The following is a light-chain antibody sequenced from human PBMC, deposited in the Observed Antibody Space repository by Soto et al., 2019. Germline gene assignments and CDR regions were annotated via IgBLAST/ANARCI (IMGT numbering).Light chain of an antibody. J-gene: IGKJ4*01. CDR3: QHYYAWPLT. Sequence: EIVMTQSPATLSVSPGERVTLSCRASQSISIFLAWYQQKPGQAPRLLIYATSTRATGIPARFSGSGSGTYFTLTISSLQSEDFCVYYCQHYYAWPLTFGGGTNVEIK. CDR2: ATS. V-gene: IGKV3-15*01. CDR1: QSISIF.